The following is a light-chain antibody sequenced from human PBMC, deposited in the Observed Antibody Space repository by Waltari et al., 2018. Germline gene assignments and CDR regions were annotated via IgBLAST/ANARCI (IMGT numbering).Light chain of an antibody. CDR2: DAS. Sequence: AIQLTQSPSSLSASVGDRVTITCRASQGISSSLAWYQQTPGKAPKLLIYDASSLESGVPSRFSGSGSGTEFTLTISSLQPDDFATYYCQQYNSYSWTFGQGTKVEIK. V-gene: IGKV1-13*02. CDR1: QGISSS. CDR3: QQYNSYSWT. J-gene: IGKJ1*01.